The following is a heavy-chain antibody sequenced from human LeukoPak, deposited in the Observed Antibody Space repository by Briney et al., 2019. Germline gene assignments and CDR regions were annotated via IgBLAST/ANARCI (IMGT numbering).Heavy chain of an antibody. Sequence: GGSLRLSCAASGFTFSSYAMSWVRQAPGKGLEWVSAISGSGGSTYYADSVKGRFTISRDNSKNTLYLQMNGLRAEDTAVYYCARAMSGDVFDYWGQGTLVTVSS. D-gene: IGHD5-12*01. CDR2: ISGSGGST. V-gene: IGHV3-23*01. CDR3: ARAMSGDVFDY. CDR1: GFTFSSYA. J-gene: IGHJ4*02.